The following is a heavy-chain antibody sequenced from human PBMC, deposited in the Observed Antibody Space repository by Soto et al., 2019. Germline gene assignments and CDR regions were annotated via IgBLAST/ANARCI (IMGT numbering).Heavy chain of an antibody. Sequence: QVQLQESGPGLVKPSQTLSLTCTVSGGSISSGGYYWSWIRQHPGKGLEWIGYIYYGGSTYYNPSLKSRVTISVDTSKNQFSLKLSSVTAADTAVYYCARDLYWSGYSYYYGMDVWGQGTTVTVSS. J-gene: IGHJ6*02. D-gene: IGHD3-3*01. CDR2: IYYGGST. CDR1: GGSISSGGYY. V-gene: IGHV4-31*03. CDR3: ARDLYWSGYSYYYGMDV.